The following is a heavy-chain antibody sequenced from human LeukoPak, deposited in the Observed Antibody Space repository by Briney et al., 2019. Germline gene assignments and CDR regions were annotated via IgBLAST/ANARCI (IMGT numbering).Heavy chain of an antibody. V-gene: IGHV3-74*01. D-gene: IGHD6-19*01. CDR3: ARARYTCSSGWYENYYYYMDV. CDR1: GFTFSSYW. J-gene: IGHJ6*03. CDR2: INSDGSST. Sequence: PGGSLRLSCAASGFTFSSYWMHWVRHAPGKGLVWVSRINSDGSSTSYADSVRGRFSISRDNAKNSLYPQMSSLRAEDTAVYYCARARYTCSSGWYENYYYYMDVWGKGTTVTVSS.